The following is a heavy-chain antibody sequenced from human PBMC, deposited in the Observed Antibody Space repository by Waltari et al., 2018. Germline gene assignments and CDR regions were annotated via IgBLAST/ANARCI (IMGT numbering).Heavy chain of an antibody. J-gene: IGHJ4*02. CDR1: GGSFSGYY. CDR2: INHSGST. CDR3: ARAPHLHNYYYGSGSYQSAFDY. Sequence: QVQLQQWGAGLLKPSETLSLTCAVYGGSFSGYYWSWIRQPPGKGLEWIGEINHSGSTNYNPSLKSRVTISVDTSKNQFSLKLSSVTAADTAVYYYARAPHLHNYYYGSGSYQSAFDYWGQGTLVTVSS. V-gene: IGHV4-34*01. D-gene: IGHD3-10*01.